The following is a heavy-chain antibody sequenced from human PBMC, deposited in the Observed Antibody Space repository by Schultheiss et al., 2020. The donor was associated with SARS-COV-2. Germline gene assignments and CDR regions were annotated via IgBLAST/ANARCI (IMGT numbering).Heavy chain of an antibody. D-gene: IGHD3-10*01. V-gene: IGHV4-59*01. J-gene: IGHJ5*02. CDR1: GGSISSYY. Sequence: GSLRLSCTVSGGSISSYYWSWIRQPPGKGLGWIGYIYYSGSTNYNPSLKSRVTISVDTSKNQFSLKLSSVTAADTAVYYCARDLGGLGFDPWGQGTLVTVSS. CDR2: IYYSGST. CDR3: ARDLGGLGFDP.